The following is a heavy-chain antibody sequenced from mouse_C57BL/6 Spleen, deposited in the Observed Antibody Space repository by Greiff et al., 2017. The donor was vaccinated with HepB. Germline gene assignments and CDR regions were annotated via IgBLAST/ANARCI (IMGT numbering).Heavy chain of an antibody. V-gene: IGHV1-76*01. J-gene: IGHJ3*01. CDR3: ARGGYGSSYGGFAY. Sequence: QVQLQQSGAELVRPGASVKLSCKASGYTFTDYYINWVKQRPGQGLEWIARIYPGSGNTYYNEKFKGKATLTAEKSSSTAYMQLSSLTSEDSAVYFCARGGYGSSYGGFAYWGQGTLVTVSA. CDR2: IYPGSGNT. CDR1: GYTFTDYY. D-gene: IGHD1-1*01.